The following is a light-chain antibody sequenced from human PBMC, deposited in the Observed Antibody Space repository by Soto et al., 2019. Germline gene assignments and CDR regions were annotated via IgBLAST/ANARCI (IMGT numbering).Light chain of an antibody. CDR2: DAS. Sequence: DIQMAESPWSLCASVGDRVTITCQASQDISNYLNWYQQKPGKAPKLLIYDASNLETGVPSRFSGSGSGTDFTFTISSLQPEDIATYYCQQYDNLPLTFGGGTKVDIK. CDR1: QDISNY. J-gene: IGKJ4*01. V-gene: IGKV1-33*01. CDR3: QQYDNLPLT.